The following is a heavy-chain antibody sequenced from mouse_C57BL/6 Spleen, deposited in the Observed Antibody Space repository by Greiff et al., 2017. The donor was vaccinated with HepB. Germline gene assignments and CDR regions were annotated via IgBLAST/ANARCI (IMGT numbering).Heavy chain of an antibody. J-gene: IGHJ4*01. V-gene: IGHV1-76*01. CDR1: GYTFTDYY. Sequence: VQLQQSGAELVRPGASVKLSCKASGYTFTDYYINWVKQRPGQGLEWIARIYPGSGNTYYNEKFKGKATLTAEKSSSTAYMQLSSLTSEDSAVYFCAREGHAMDYWGQGTSVTVSS. CDR2: IYPGSGNT. CDR3: AREGHAMDY. D-gene: IGHD3-3*01.